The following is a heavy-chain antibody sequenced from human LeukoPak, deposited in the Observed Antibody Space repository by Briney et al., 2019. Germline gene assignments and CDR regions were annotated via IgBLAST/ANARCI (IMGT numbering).Heavy chain of an antibody. D-gene: IGHD2-2*01. J-gene: IGHJ4*02. CDR2: IPFDGSNK. V-gene: IGHV3-30-3*01. Sequence: GGSLRLSCAASGFTFWKYAMHWVRQAPGKGLEWVAVIPFDGSNKYYTDSVKGRFTISRDNSKNTPYLQMNSLRAEDTAVYYCARDEDQYQLLYYFDYWGQGTLVTVSS. CDR3: ARDEDQYQLLYYFDY. CDR1: GFTFWKYA.